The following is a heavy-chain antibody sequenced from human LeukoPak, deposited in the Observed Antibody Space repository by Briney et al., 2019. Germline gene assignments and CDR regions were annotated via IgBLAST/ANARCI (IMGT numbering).Heavy chain of an antibody. CDR3: ARNGVGYYYDSSGYRNWFDP. Sequence: GASVKVSCKASGYTFTNYGISWVRQAPGQGLEWMGWISAYNGNTHYAQNLQGRVTMTTDTSTSTAYMELRSLRSDDTAVYYCARNGVGYYYDSSGYRNWFDPWGQGTLVTVSS. J-gene: IGHJ5*02. V-gene: IGHV1-18*01. CDR2: ISAYNGNT. D-gene: IGHD3-22*01. CDR1: GYTFTNYG.